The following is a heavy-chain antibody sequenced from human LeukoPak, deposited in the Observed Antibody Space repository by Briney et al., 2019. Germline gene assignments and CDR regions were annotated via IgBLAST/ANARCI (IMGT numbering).Heavy chain of an antibody. CDR3: ARGPRTGYSNWFDP. CDR2: INHSGST. J-gene: IGHJ5*02. V-gene: IGHV4-34*01. CDR1: GGSFSGYY. D-gene: IGHD3/OR15-3a*01. Sequence: SETLSLTCAVYGGSFSGYYWSWIRQPPGKGLERIGEINHSGSTNYNPSLKSRVTISVDTSKNQFSLKLSSVTAADTAVYYCARGPRTGYSNWFDPWGQGTLVTVSS.